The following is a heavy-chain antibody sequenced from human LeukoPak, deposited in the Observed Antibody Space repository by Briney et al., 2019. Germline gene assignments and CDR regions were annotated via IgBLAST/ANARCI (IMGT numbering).Heavy chain of an antibody. Sequence: GGSLRLSCAVSGFTFTTYWLGWVRQPPGKGLEWVANIKQDGTEKYYVDSVKGRFTISRDNAKNSLYLQMNSLRAEDTAVYYCARDGVITFDAFDIWGQGTMVTVSS. CDR3: ARDGVITFDAFDI. CDR2: IKQDGTEK. J-gene: IGHJ3*02. V-gene: IGHV3-7*01. D-gene: IGHD3-16*01. CDR1: GFTFTTYW.